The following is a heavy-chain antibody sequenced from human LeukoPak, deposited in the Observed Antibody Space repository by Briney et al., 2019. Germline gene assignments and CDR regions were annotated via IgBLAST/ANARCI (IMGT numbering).Heavy chain of an antibody. V-gene: IGHV4-30-4*01. J-gene: IGHJ4*02. D-gene: IGHD2-2*02. Sequence: PSETLSLTCTVSGGSISSYYWSWIRQPPGKGLEWIGYIYYSGSTYYNPSLKSRVTISLDTSKNQFSLNLRSVTAADTAVYYCARDLYTPGDATGYYFDYWGQGTLVTVSS. CDR2: IYYSGST. CDR1: GGSISSYY. CDR3: ARDLYTPGDATGYYFDY.